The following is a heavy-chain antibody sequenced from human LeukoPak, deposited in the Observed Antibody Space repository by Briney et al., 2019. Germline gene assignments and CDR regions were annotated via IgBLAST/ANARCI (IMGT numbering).Heavy chain of an antibody. V-gene: IGHV4-61*02. CDR3: ARESSNGGYYYYGMDV. CDR2: IYTSGST. CDR1: GGSISSGSYY. Sequence: SQTLSLTCTVSGGSISSGSYYWSWIRQPAGKGLEWIVRIYTSGSTNYNPSLKSRVTISVDTSKNQFSLKLSSVTAADTAVYYCARESSNGGYYYYGMDVWGQGTTVTVSS. D-gene: IGHD3-16*01. J-gene: IGHJ6*02.